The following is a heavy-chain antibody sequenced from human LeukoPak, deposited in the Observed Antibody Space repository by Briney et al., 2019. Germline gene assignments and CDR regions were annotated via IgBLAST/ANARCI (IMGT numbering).Heavy chain of an antibody. D-gene: IGHD3-10*01. V-gene: IGHV3-48*03. CDR3: ARESYYGSGSYYNFDY. CDR1: GFTFSSYE. J-gene: IGHJ4*02. CDR2: ISSSGSTI. Sequence: GGSLRLSCAASGFTFSSYEMNWDRQAPGKGLEWVSYISSSGSTIYYADSVKGRFTISRDNAKNSLYLQMNSLRAEDTAVYYCARESYYGSGSYYNFDYWGQGTLVTVSS.